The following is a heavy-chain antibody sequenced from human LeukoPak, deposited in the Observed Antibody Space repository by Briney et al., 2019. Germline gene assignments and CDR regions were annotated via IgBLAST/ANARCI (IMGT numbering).Heavy chain of an antibody. J-gene: IGHJ4*02. Sequence: PGGSLRLSCAASGFTLSSYAMSGVRQAPGKGLEWVSAISGSGGSTYYADSVKGRFTISRDNSKNTLYLQMNSLRAEDTAVYYCAKTKYVLRFLEWLIPLDYWGQGTLVTVSS. CDR1: GFTLSSYA. V-gene: IGHV3-23*01. CDR2: ISGSGGST. D-gene: IGHD3-3*01. CDR3: AKTKYVLRFLEWLIPLDY.